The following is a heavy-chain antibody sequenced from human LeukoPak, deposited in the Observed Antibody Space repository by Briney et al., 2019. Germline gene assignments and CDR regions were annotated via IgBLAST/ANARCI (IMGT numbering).Heavy chain of an antibody. CDR2: IFPGDSDT. CDR1: GYRFISYW. V-gene: IGHV5-51*01. Sequence: GESLKISCKGSGYRFISYWIGWVRPMPGQGLEWMGIIFPGDSDTRYSPSFQGQVTISADRSISTAYLQWSSLKASDTAIYYCVRWDCSGGRCYPLDYWGQGTQVTVSS. D-gene: IGHD2-15*01. J-gene: IGHJ4*02. CDR3: VRWDCSGGRCYPLDY.